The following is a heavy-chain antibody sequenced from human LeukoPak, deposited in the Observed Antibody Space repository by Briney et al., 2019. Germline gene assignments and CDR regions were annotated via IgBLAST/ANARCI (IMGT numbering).Heavy chain of an antibody. V-gene: IGHV3-30*04. Sequence: PGGSLRLSCEASGFTFSNYGLHWVRQTPGKGLEWVAAISSDGVEKHYADSVKGRFTISRDNSKSTLYLQMNGLRAEDTALYYCAREGHYDILTGYSPLEYYFYYMDVWGKGTTVTVSS. CDR2: ISSDGVEK. J-gene: IGHJ6*03. CDR3: AREGHYDILTGYSPLEYYFYYMDV. CDR1: GFTFSNYG. D-gene: IGHD3-9*01.